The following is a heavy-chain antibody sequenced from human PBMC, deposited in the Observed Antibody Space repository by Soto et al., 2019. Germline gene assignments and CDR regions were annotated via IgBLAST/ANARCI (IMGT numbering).Heavy chain of an antibody. V-gene: IGHV4-39*01. Sequence: SETLSLTCTVSGGSISSSSYYWGWIRQPPGKGLEWIGSIYYSGSTYYNPSLKSRVTISVDTSKNQFSLKLSSVTAADTAVYYCARSYDILTGYSPRGWFDPWGQGTLVTVSS. J-gene: IGHJ5*02. CDR1: GGSISSSSYY. D-gene: IGHD3-9*01. CDR3: ARSYDILTGYSPRGWFDP. CDR2: IYYSGST.